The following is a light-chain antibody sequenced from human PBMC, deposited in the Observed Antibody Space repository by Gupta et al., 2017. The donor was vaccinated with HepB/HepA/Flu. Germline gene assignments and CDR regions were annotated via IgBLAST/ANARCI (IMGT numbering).Light chain of an antibody. Sequence: EIVLTQSPGTLSLSPGERATLSCRASQSVSSSYLAWYQQKPGQASRLLIYGESSRATGIPDRFSGSGSGTDFTLTISRLEPEDFAVYYCQQDGSSPITFGQGTRLEIK. CDR2: GES. CDR1: QSVSSSY. J-gene: IGKJ5*01. CDR3: QQDGSSPIT. V-gene: IGKV3-20*01.